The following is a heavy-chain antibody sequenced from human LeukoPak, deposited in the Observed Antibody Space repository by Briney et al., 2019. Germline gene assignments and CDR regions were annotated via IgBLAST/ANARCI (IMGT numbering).Heavy chain of an antibody. CDR3: ARDRIAAV. Sequence: ASAKVSCKASGYTFTGYYMYWVRQAPGQGLEWMGWINPNSGGTNYAQKFQGRVTMTRDTSISTAYMELSGLRSDDTAVYYCARDRIAAVWGQGTLVTVSS. CDR1: GYTFTGYY. D-gene: IGHD6-13*01. J-gene: IGHJ4*02. V-gene: IGHV1-2*02. CDR2: INPNSGGT.